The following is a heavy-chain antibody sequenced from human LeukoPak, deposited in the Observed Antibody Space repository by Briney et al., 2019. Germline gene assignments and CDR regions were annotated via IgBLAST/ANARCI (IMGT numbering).Heavy chain of an antibody. CDR3: ARDGRSGNFDK. Sequence: GGSLRLSCAASGFTFSGYWMHWVRQAPGKGLAWVSVIRSDGSITTYADSVKGRFTISRDTAKNTLYLQMNGLRAEDTAVYYCARDGRSGNFDKWGQGTLVSVSS. D-gene: IGHD1-26*01. CDR1: GFTFSGYW. V-gene: IGHV3-74*01. J-gene: IGHJ4*02. CDR2: IRSDGSIT.